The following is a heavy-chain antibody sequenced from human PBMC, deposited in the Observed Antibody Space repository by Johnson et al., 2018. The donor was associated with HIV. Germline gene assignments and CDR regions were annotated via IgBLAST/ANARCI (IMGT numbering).Heavy chain of an antibody. CDR3: AKARVRYSSDVDALDI. Sequence: VQLVESGGGLVQPDRSLRLSCAPSGFTFDDYAMHWVRQAPGKGLEWVSGISWNSDNIAYADSVRGRFTIARDNAKNSLHLQMNSLRAEDTAFYYCAKARVRYSSDVDALDIWGQGTMVTVSS. CDR1: GFTFDDYA. V-gene: IGHV3-9*01. CDR2: ISWNSDNI. J-gene: IGHJ3*02. D-gene: IGHD6-19*01.